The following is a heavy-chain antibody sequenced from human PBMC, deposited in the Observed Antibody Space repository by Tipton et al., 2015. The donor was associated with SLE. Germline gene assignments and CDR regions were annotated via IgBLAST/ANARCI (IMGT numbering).Heavy chain of an antibody. D-gene: IGHD6-13*01. V-gene: IGHV4-39*07. CDR3: ASGYLYYFDY. CDR2: IYYSGST. CDR1: GGSISSSSYY. J-gene: IGHJ4*02. Sequence: TLSLTCTVSGGSISSSSYYWGWIRRPPGKGLEWIGSIYYSGSTNYNPSLKSRVTISVDTSKNQFSLKLSSVTAADTAVYYCASGYLYYFDYWGQGTLVTVSS.